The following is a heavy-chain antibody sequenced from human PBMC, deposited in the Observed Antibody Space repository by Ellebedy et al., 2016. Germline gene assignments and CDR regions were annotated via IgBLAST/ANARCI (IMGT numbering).Heavy chain of an antibody. J-gene: IGHJ4*02. D-gene: IGHD6-13*01. CDR1: GGSISSSSYY. V-gene: IGHV4-39*01. CDR2: IYYSGST. Sequence: SETLSLTCTVSGGSISSSSYYWGWIRQPPGKGLEWIGSIYYSGSTYYNPSLKSRVTISVDTSKNQFPLKLSSVTAADTAVYYCASRPGIANDYWGQGTLVTVSS. CDR3: ASRPGIANDY.